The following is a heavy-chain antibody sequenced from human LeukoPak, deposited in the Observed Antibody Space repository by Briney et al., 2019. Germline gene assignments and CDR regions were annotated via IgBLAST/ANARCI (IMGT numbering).Heavy chain of an antibody. J-gene: IGHJ4*02. CDR2: ISGSGLST. D-gene: IGHD2-21*01. V-gene: IGHV3-23*01. CDR3: ANQFIYSGIRSDD. CDR1: GFIFQNYG. Sequence: PGGSLRLSCVASGFIFQNYGLSWVRQAPGKGLEWVSTISGSGLSTWYADSVKGRFTISRDNSKDTLYLQMDTLRADDSAMYFCANQFIYSGIRSDDWGQGTPVIVSS.